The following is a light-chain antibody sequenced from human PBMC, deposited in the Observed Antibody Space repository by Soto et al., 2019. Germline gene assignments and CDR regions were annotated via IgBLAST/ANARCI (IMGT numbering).Light chain of an antibody. CDR1: SSDVGGYNY. J-gene: IGLJ1*01. V-gene: IGLV2-14*01. CDR2: EVS. CDR3: SSYTSSGTYV. Sequence: QSVLTQPASVSGSPGQSITISCTGTSSDVGGYNYVSWYQQHPGKAPKLMIYEVSHRPSGVSNRFSGSKSGNTASLTISGLQAEDEADYYCSSYTSSGTYVFGTGTKVTV.